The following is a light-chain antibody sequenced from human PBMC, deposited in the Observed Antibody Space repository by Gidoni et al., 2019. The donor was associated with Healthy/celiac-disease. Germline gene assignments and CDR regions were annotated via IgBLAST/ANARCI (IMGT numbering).Light chain of an antibody. V-gene: IGKV2-28*01. CDR2: LVS. CDR1: QSLLHSNGYNY. CDR3: MQALQTPRT. J-gene: IGKJ4*01. Sequence: DIVMTPSPLSLLVTPGEPASISCSASQSLLHSNGYNYLDWYLQKPGQSPKLLIYLVSTGASGVPYRFSGSGSGTDFTLKISRVEADDVGVYYCMQALQTPRTFGGXTKVEIK.